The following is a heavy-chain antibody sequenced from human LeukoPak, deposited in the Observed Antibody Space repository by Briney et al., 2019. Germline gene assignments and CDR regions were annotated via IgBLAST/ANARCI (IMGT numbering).Heavy chain of an antibody. CDR1: GFTFDDYA. CDR3: AELGITMIGGV. V-gene: IGHV3-9*01. CDR2: ISWNSGSL. Sequence: PGRSLRLSCAASGFTFDDYAMHWVRQAPGKGLEWVSGISWNSGSLGYADSVKGRFTISRDNAKNSLYLQMNSLRAEDTAVYYCAELGITMIGGVWGKGTTVTISS. J-gene: IGHJ6*04. D-gene: IGHD3-10*02.